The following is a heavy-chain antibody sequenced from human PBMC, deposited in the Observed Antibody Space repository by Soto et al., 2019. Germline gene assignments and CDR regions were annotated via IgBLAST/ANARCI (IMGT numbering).Heavy chain of an antibody. CDR2: ISAYNGNT. CDR1: GYTFTSNG. D-gene: IGHD2-15*01. J-gene: IGHJ3*02. V-gene: IGHV1-18*01. Sequence: ASVKVSCKAPGYTFTSNGISWVRQAPGQGLEWMGWISAYNGNTNYAQKLQGRVTMTTDTSTSTAYMELRSLRSDDTAVYYCAGGSGGYCSGGSCQLDAFDIWG. CDR3: AGGSGGYCSGGSCQLDAFDI.